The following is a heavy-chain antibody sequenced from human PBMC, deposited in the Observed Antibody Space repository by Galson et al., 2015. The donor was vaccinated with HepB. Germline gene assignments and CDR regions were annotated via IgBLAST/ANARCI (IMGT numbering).Heavy chain of an antibody. Sequence: TLSLTCTVSGGSISVYSWSWIRQPPGKGLEWIGYIYYSGSTYYNPSLKSRVTMSLDTSKNQFSLKLNSVTAADTAVYFCARDTSPRTHYYDTSGYSYAFDVWGQGTMVTVSS. CDR3: ARDTSPRTHYYDTSGYSYAFDV. D-gene: IGHD3-22*01. CDR2: IYYSGST. CDR1: GGSISVYS. V-gene: IGHV4-59*01. J-gene: IGHJ3*01.